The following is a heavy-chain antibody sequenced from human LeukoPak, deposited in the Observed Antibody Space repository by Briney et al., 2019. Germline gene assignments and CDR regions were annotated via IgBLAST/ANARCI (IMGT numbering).Heavy chain of an antibody. J-gene: IGHJ4*02. V-gene: IGHV3-7*01. CDR1: GFTFSSYW. Sequence: GGSLRLSCAASGFTFSSYWMSWVRQAPGKGLEWVANIKQDGSEKYYVDSVKGRFTISRDNAKNSLYLQMNRLRAEDTAVYYCARSDSSPYYDILTGYYIANYYFDYWGQGTLVTVSS. CDR2: IKQDGSEK. D-gene: IGHD3-9*01. CDR3: ARSDSSPYYDILTGYYIANYYFDY.